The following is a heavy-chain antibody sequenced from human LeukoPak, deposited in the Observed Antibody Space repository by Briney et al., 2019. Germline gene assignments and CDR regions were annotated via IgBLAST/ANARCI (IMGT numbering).Heavy chain of an antibody. CDR2: IYYSGST. Sequence: PSETLSLTCTVSGGSISSYYWSWIRQPPGKGLEWIGYIYYSGSTNYNPSLKSRVTISVDTSKNQFSLKLNSVTAADTAVYYCARGLITAVNYAFDFWGQGTMVTVSS. J-gene: IGHJ3*01. V-gene: IGHV4-59*01. CDR3: ARGLITAVNYAFDF. CDR1: GGSISSYY. D-gene: IGHD4-23*01.